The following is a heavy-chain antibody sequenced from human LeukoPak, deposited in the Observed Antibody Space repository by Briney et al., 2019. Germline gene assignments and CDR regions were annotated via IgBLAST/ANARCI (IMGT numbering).Heavy chain of an antibody. J-gene: IGHJ4*02. Sequence: ASVKVSCKASGYTFTSYGISWVRQAPGQGLEWMGWISTYNDNTNYAQNLQGRVTMTTDTSTNTAYMELRSLRSDDTAVYYCARDWTIAAAEYWGQGTLVTVSS. CDR3: ARDWTIAAAEY. D-gene: IGHD6-13*01. V-gene: IGHV1-18*01. CDR1: GYTFTSYG. CDR2: ISTYNDNT.